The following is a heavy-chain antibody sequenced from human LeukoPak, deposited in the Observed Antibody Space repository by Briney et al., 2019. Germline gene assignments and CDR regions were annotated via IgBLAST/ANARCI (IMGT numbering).Heavy chain of an antibody. V-gene: IGHV5-51*01. J-gene: IGHJ4*02. CDR3: ARTKSMISKPFDY. CDR2: IYPGDSDT. D-gene: IGHD3-22*01. Sequence: GESLKISCKGSGYSFTSYWIGWVRQMPGKGLEWMGIIYPGDSDTRYSPSFQGQVTISADKSISTAYLQWSSLKASDAAMYYCARTKSMISKPFDYWGQGTLVTVSS. CDR1: GYSFTSYW.